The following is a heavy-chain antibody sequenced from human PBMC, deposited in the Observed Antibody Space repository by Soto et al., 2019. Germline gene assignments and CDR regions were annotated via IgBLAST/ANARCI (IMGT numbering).Heavy chain of an antibody. J-gene: IGHJ2*01. V-gene: IGHV3-33*01. Sequence: QVQLVESGGGVVQPGRSLRLSCAAAGFTFSSYGMHWVRQAPGKGLEWVAVIWYDGSNKYYADSVKGRFTISRDNSKNQLYLQRNSLRGEDMAVYYCAGVPDDSSGYPDWYFDLWGRGTLVTVSS. D-gene: IGHD3-22*01. CDR2: IWYDGSNK. CDR1: GFTFSSYG. CDR3: AGVPDDSSGYPDWYFDL.